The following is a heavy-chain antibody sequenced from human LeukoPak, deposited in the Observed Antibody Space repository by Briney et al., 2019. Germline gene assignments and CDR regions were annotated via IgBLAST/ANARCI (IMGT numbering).Heavy chain of an antibody. CDR1: GITFSSYW. D-gene: IGHD3-22*01. V-gene: IGHV3-7*01. CDR2: IRQDGGET. Sequence: PGGSLRLSCVASGITFSSYWMTWVRQAPGKGLEWAANIRQDGGETYYGDSVKGRFIISRDNAKNSLFLQMNRLRAEDTAVYYCATYSSLNTREFQYWGQGTLVTVSP. J-gene: IGHJ1*01. CDR3: ATYSSLNTREFQY.